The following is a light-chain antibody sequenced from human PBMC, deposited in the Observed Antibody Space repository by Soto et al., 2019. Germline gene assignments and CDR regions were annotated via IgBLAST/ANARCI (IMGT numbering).Light chain of an antibody. J-gene: IGKJ4*01. Sequence: EIVLTQSPATLSLSPGERATLSCRASESVIRFLAWYQQKPGQAPRLLIYDTSNRATGIPARFSGSGSGTNFTLTISSLEPEDFAVYFCQQRSKWPPLTVGGGTKVEIK. CDR1: ESVIRF. CDR2: DTS. V-gene: IGKV3-11*01. CDR3: QQRSKWPPLT.